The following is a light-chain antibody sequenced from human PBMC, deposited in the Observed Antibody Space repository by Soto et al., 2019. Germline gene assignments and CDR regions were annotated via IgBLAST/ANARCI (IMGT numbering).Light chain of an antibody. CDR2: AAS. CDR1: QGIRNY. CDR3: QHLNTYPPWT. Sequence: DIQLTQSPSFLSASVGDKVTITCRASQGIRNYLAWYQQKPGKAPKLLIYAASTLQSGVPSRFSGSGSGTEFTLTISSLQHEDFATYYCQHLNTYPPWTFGQGTRVEIK. V-gene: IGKV1-9*01. J-gene: IGKJ1*01.